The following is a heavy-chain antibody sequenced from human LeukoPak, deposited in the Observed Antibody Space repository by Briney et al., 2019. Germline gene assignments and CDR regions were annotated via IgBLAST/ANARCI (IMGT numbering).Heavy chain of an antibody. CDR3: ARGEPYSAAGRDY. Sequence: SATLSLTCTVSGGSISSGGYYWSWIRQHPGKGLEWIGYIYYSGSTYYNPSLKSRVTISVDTSKNQFSLKLSSVTAADTAVYYCARGEPYSAAGRDYWGQGTLVTVSS. V-gene: IGHV4-31*03. D-gene: IGHD6-13*01. CDR2: IYYSGST. J-gene: IGHJ4*02. CDR1: GGSISSGGYY.